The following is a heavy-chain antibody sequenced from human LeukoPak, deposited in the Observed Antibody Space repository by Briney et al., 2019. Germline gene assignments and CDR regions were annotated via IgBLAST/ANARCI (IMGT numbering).Heavy chain of an antibody. Sequence: PSETLSLTCTVSGGSISSSSYYWGWIRQPPGKGLEWIGSIYYSGSTNYNPSLKSRVTISVDTSKNQFSLKLSSVTAADTAVYYCARDEGQLGIDYWGQGTLVTVSS. CDR1: GGSISSSSYY. J-gene: IGHJ4*02. V-gene: IGHV4-39*07. CDR3: ARDEGQLGIDY. D-gene: IGHD6-6*01. CDR2: IYYSGST.